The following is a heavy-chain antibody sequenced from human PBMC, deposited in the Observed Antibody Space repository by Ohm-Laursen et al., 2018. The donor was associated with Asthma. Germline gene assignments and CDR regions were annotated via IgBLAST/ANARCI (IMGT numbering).Heavy chain of an antibody. D-gene: IGHD3-3*02. CDR2: ISYDGSNK. CDR3: ARDHLWTGSSLDC. Sequence: SLRLSCAASGFTFSSYGMHWVRQAPGKGLEWVAVISYDGSNKYYADSVKGRFTISRDNSKNTLYLQMNSLRAEDTAVYYCARDHLWTGSSLDCWGQGTLVTVSS. V-gene: IGHV3-30*03. J-gene: IGHJ4*02. CDR1: GFTFSSYG.